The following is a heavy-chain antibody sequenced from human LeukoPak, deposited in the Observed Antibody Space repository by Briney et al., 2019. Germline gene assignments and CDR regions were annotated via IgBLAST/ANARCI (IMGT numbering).Heavy chain of an antibody. CDR2: INHRGST. CDR3: VGYYYGSGSYHNYPNFDY. Sequence: PSETLTLTCAVYGGSFSGHYGSWIRQPPGKGLEWIGEINHRGSTNYHPSLKSRVTISGDTSKNQFSLKLSSVTAADTAVYSCVGYYYGSGSYHNYPNFDYWGQGTLVTVSS. V-gene: IGHV4-34*01. CDR1: GGSFSGHY. D-gene: IGHD3-10*01. J-gene: IGHJ4*02.